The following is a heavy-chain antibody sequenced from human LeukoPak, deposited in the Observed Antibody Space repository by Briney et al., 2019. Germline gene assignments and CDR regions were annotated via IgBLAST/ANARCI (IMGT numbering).Heavy chain of an antibody. V-gene: IGHV1-3*01. D-gene: IGHD4-11*01. CDR1: GYTLTSYA. Sequence: ASVKVSCKASGYTLTSYAMHWVRQAPGQGLEWMGWINPGNGNTQHSQRFKGRVTITRDTSASTAYRELSSLTSEDTAMYYCARGKATVTSFSFDYWGQGILVTVSS. CDR2: INPGNGNT. J-gene: IGHJ4*02. CDR3: ARGKATVTSFSFDY.